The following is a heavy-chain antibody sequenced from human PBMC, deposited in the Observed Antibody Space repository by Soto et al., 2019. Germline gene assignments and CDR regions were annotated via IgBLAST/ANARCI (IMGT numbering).Heavy chain of an antibody. Sequence: SETLSLTCTVSGGSISSGSYHWSWIRQHPGKGLEWIGNIYYSGSSYYNPSLKSRATISIDTSKDQFSLRLGSVTAADTAVYYCARVEDSGYYFRHDCWGRGTLVTVSS. CDR1: GGSISSGSYH. D-gene: IGHD6-25*01. CDR2: IYYSGSS. J-gene: IGHJ4*02. CDR3: ARVEDSGYYFRHDC. V-gene: IGHV4-31*03.